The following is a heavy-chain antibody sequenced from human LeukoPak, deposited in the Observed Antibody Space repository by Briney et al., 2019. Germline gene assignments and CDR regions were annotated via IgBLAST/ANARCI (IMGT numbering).Heavy chain of an antibody. CDR3: ARVGITMVRGVSHGYYFDY. Sequence: ASVKVSCKASGCTFTSYAINWVRQAPGQGLEWMGGIIPIFGTANYAQKFQGRVTITADESTSTAYMELSSLRSEDTAVYYCARVGITMVRGVSHGYYFDYWGQGTLVTVSS. V-gene: IGHV1-69*01. D-gene: IGHD3-10*01. J-gene: IGHJ4*02. CDR1: GCTFTSYA. CDR2: IIPIFGTA.